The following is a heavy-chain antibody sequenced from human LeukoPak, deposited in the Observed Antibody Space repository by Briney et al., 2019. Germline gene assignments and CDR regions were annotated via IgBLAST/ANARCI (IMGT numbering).Heavy chain of an antibody. V-gene: IGHV3-23*05. CDR3: AKGREWELPLDY. CDR2: ITSSGSKT. J-gene: IGHJ4*02. CDR1: GFAFSSYA. Sequence: GGSLRLSCAASGFAFSSYAMSWVRQAPGKGLEWVSAITSSGSKTYYADSVKGRFSISRDNSKNTLSLQMHSLRAEDTAIYYCAKGREWELPLDYWGQGTLVTVSS. D-gene: IGHD1-26*01.